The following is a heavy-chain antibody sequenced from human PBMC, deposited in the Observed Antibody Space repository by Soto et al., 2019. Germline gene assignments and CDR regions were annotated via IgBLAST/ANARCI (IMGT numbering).Heavy chain of an antibody. Sequence: GASVKVSCKASGYTFPSYDINWVRQATGQGLEWMGWMNPNSGNTGYAQKFQGRVTMTRNTSISTAYMELSSVTAADTAVYYCARGLSLYGSGSNNWFDPWGQGTLVTVSS. V-gene: IGHV1-8*01. D-gene: IGHD3-10*01. CDR3: ARGLSLYGSGSNNWFDP. CDR2: MNPNSGNT. CDR1: GYTFPSYD. J-gene: IGHJ5*02.